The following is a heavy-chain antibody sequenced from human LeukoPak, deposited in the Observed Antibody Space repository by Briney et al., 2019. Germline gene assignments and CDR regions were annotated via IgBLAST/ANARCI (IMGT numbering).Heavy chain of an antibody. J-gene: IGHJ4*02. D-gene: IGHD3-16*02. CDR1: GYTFT. Sequence: ASVKVSCKASGYTFTIHWVRQAPGQGLEWMGIINPSGGSTSYAQKFQGRVTMTRDTSTSTVYMELSSLRSEDTAVYYCARDHVYVWGSYRSYSDYWGQGTLVTVSS. CDR2: INPSGGST. V-gene: IGHV1-46*01. CDR3: ARDHVYVWGSYRSYSDY.